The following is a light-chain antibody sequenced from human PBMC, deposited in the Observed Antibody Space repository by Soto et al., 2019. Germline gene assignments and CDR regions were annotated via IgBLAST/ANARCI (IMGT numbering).Light chain of an antibody. CDR3: QVWDSNSDHVV. V-gene: IGLV3-21*04. CDR2: YDN. CDR1: NIGSKS. Sequence: SYELTQPPSVSVAPGKTARITCGGNNIGSKSVHWYQQKPGQAPVLVIYYDNDRPSGIPERFSGSNSGNTATLTISRVEAGDEADYYCQVWDSNSDHVVFGGRTKLTVL. J-gene: IGLJ2*01.